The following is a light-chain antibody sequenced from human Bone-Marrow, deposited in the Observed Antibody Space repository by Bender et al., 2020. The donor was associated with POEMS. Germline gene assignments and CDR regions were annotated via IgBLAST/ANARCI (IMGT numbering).Light chain of an antibody. CDR2: EDK. CDR1: SGSIASNY. J-gene: IGLJ2*01. V-gene: IGLV6-57*04. Sequence: FMLTQPHSVSESPGKTVSISCTRSSGSIASNYVQWYQQRPGSAPTTVIYEDKKRPSGVPDRFSGSIDISSKSASLTISGLQTEDEADYHCSSYTGGNTLIFGGGTKLTVL. CDR3: SSYTGGNTLI.